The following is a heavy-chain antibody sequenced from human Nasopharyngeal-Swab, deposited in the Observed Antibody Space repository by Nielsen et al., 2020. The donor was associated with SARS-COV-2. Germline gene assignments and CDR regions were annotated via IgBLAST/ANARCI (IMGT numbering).Heavy chain of an antibody. Sequence: GGSLRLSCAVSGFTFSSYEMNWVRQAPGKGLEWVSYISSSGSTIYYADSVKGRFTISRDNARNSLYLQMNSLRDEDTAVYYCAREVAGMDHWGQGTLVTVSS. CDR1: GFTFSSYE. D-gene: IGHD6-19*01. CDR2: ISSSGSTI. V-gene: IGHV3-48*03. J-gene: IGHJ4*02. CDR3: AREVAGMDH.